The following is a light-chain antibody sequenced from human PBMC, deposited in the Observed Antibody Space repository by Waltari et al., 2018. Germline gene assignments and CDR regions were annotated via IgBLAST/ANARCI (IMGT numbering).Light chain of an antibody. J-gene: IGLJ2*01. CDR3: CSYAGENTMI. V-gene: IGLV2-23*01. CDR2: EAT. CDR1: YYDIGNYDL. Sequence: QSALTQPASVSGSPGQSVTISCTGTYYDIGNYDLVSWYQQYPGKAPRLIIYEATSRPSWVANRFSASKSGNSASLTTAGLQTEDAAHYYCCSYAGENTMIFGGGTRLTVL.